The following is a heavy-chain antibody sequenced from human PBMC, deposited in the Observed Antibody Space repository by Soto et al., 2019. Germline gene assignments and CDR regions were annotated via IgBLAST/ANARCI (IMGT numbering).Heavy chain of an antibody. CDR1: RFSFSSSA. J-gene: IGHJ4*02. D-gene: IGHD2-21*01. CDR2: ISGSGGST. V-gene: IGHV3-23*01. Sequence: GIGCAACRFSFSSSAISVVLQKQGKGLEWVSAISGSGGSTYYADSVKGRFTISRDNSKNTLYLQMNSLRAEDTAVYYCANDIKKYSGGEISFLALRGKGSLVPVS. CDR3: ANDIKKYSGGEISFLAL.